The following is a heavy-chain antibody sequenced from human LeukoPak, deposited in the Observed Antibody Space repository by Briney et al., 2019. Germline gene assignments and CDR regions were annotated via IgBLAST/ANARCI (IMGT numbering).Heavy chain of an antibody. Sequence: GASVKVSCKASGYTFTSYGITWVRQAPGQGLEWMGWISGYSGNTNYAQKFQGRVTMTTDTSTSTVYMELRSLRSDDTAVYYCARDDNYGSGQPDDWGQGTLVTVSS. J-gene: IGHJ4*02. V-gene: IGHV1-18*01. CDR3: ARDDNYGSGQPDD. D-gene: IGHD3-10*01. CDR2: ISGYSGNT. CDR1: GYTFTSYG.